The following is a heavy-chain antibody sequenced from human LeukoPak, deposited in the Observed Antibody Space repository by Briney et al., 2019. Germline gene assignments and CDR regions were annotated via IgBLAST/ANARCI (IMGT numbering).Heavy chain of an antibody. CDR1: GFTFSSYE. Sequence: PGGSLRLSCAASGFTFSSYEMHWVRQAPGKGLVWVSRINSDGSSTSYADSVKGRFTISRDNAKNTLYLQMNSLRAEDTAVYYCANMFGELLDNWFDPWGQGTLVTVSS. J-gene: IGHJ5*02. CDR2: INSDGSST. V-gene: IGHV3-74*01. D-gene: IGHD3-10*02. CDR3: ANMFGELLDNWFDP.